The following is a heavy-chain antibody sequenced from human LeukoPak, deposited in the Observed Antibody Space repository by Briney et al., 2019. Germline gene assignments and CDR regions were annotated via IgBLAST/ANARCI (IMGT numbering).Heavy chain of an antibody. CDR1: GGSISSSSYH. CDR3: ASPLAASGLRAFDI. D-gene: IGHD6-25*01. Sequence: SETLSLTCGVSGGSISSSSYHWGWIRQPPGKGLEWIGNIYDSGSSYYNPSLKSRVTISIDTSKNQFSLKLSSVTAADTAVYYCASPLAASGLRAFDIWGQGTMVTVSS. V-gene: IGHV4-39*01. J-gene: IGHJ3*02. CDR2: IYDSGSS.